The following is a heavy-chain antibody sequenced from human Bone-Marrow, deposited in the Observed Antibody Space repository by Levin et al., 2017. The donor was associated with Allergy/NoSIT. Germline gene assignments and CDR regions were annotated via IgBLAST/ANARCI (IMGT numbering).Heavy chain of an antibody. J-gene: IGHJ3*01. CDR1: GDTFTSHG. Sequence: ASVKVSCKASGDTFTSHGISWVRQAPGQGLEWMGWISAYKGETNYARKLQGRLTMTTDTSTSTAYMELRSLRSDDTALYYCVRDILHCDGDCYDDVFDPWGQGTMVTVSS. D-gene: IGHD2-21*02. V-gene: IGHV1-18*01. CDR2: ISAYKGET. CDR3: VRDILHCDGDCYDDVFDP.